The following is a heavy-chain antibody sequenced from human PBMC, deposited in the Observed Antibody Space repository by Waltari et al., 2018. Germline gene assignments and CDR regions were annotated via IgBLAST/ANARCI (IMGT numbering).Heavy chain of an antibody. CDR1: GYTFTNYW. CDR3: VRQVGTNWFDP. Sequence: EVQLVQSGAEVKKPGASLKISCQGSGYTFTNYWIGWVRQMPGKGLEWMGIIYPGDSDTTYSPSFEGQVTISADKSISIAYLQWSSLKASDTAMYYCVRQVGTNWFDPWGQGTLVTVSS. V-gene: IGHV5-51*01. CDR2: IYPGDSDT. J-gene: IGHJ5*02. D-gene: IGHD5-12*01.